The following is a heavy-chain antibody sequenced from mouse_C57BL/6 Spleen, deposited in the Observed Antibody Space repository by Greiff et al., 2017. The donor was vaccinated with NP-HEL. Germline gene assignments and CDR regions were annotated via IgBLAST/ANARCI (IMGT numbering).Heavy chain of an antibody. D-gene: IGHD1-1*01. CDR2: ISYSGIT. Sequence: VQLKESGPGMVKPSQSLSLTCTVTGYSITSGYDWHWIRHFPGNKLEWMGYISYSGITNYNPSLKSRISITHDTSKNHFFLKLNSVTTEDTATYYCARDDGSPFAYWGQGTLVTVSA. CDR3: ARDDGSPFAY. J-gene: IGHJ3*01. V-gene: IGHV3-1*01. CDR1: GYSITSGYD.